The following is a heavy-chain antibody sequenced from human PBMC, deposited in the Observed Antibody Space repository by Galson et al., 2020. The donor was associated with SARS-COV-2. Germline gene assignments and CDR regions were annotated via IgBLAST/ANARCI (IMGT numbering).Heavy chain of an antibody. CDR2: IFYSGKT. D-gene: IGHD5-12*01. J-gene: IGHJ5*02. CDR1: GGSIGGYY. Sequence: SETLSLTCTVSGGSIGGYYWSWIRQPPGKGLEWIGYIFYSGKTNYNPSLKSRVTISVDTSKNQFSLKVRSVTAADTAVYYCARVDIAATWFDLWGQGALVTVAS. V-gene: IGHV4-59*12. CDR3: ARVDIAATWFDL.